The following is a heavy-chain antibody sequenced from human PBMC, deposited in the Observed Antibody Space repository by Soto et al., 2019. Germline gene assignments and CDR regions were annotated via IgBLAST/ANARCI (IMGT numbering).Heavy chain of an antibody. CDR2: INADGSNT. J-gene: IGHJ6*02. Sequence: EVQLVESGGGLVQPGGSLRLSCAASGFTFKSFWMHWVRQAPGKGLVWVSVINADGSNTAYADSVKGRFTISRDSAKNTLYLQMNSLRADDTAVYYCARDRGYTVDVWGQGTTVTVSS. CDR1: GFTFKSFW. D-gene: IGHD1-1*01. CDR3: ARDRGYTVDV. V-gene: IGHV3-74*01.